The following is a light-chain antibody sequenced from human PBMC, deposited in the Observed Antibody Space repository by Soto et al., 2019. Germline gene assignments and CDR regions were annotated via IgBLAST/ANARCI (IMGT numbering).Light chain of an antibody. CDR2: KVS. J-gene: IGKJ1*01. V-gene: IGKV2-30*01. Sequence: DVVMTQSPLSLPVTLGQPASISCRSSQSLVYSDGSTFLNWFQQRPGQSPRRLIYKVSNRDSGVPVRFSGSGSGTDFTMRISRVEAEDVGVSYCVLAAPWRWTFGQGTKVEI. CDR3: VLAAPWRWT. CDR1: QSLVYSDGSTF.